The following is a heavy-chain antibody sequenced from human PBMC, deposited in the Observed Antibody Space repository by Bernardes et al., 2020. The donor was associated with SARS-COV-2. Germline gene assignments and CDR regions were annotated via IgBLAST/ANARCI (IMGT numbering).Heavy chain of an antibody. CDR1: GYTFTDYY. V-gene: IGHV1-2*04. Sequence: ASVKVSCKASGYTFTDYYMHGVRQAPGQGLEWMGWINPNSGNTNYAQNFQGWVTMTRDTSITTAYMELSRLRSDDTAMYYCASGGSIAVTSRWDFDYWGQGTRVTVSS. J-gene: IGHJ4*02. CDR2: INPNSGNT. CDR3: ASGGSIAVTSRWDFDY. D-gene: IGHD6-19*01.